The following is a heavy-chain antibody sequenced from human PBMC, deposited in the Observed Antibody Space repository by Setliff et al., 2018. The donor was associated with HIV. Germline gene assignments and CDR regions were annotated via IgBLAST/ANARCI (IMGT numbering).Heavy chain of an antibody. CDR1: GFTFSNYT. CDR2: ITSSSSTK. D-gene: IGHD4-4*01. V-gene: IGHV3-48*04. CDR3: AQITVMGY. Sequence: GGSLRLSCAASGFTFSNYTMNWVRQAPGKGLEWVSYITSSSSTKYYADSVKGRFTISRDNAKNSLYLQMNSLRAEDTAVYYCAQITVMGYWGQGTLVTVSS. J-gene: IGHJ4*02.